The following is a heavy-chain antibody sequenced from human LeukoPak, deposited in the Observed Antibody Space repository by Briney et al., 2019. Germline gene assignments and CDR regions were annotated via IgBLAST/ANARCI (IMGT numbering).Heavy chain of an antibody. CDR2: ISAYNGNT. J-gene: IGHJ4*02. V-gene: IGHV1-18*01. CDR3: ARGYDILTGYYGQDY. CDR1: GYTFTSYG. D-gene: IGHD3-9*01. Sequence: ASVKVSCKASGYTFTSYGISWVRQAPGQGLEWMGWISAYNGNTNYAQKLQGRVTMTTDTSMSTAYMELRSLRSDDTAVYYCARGYDILTGYYGQDYWGQGTLVTVSS.